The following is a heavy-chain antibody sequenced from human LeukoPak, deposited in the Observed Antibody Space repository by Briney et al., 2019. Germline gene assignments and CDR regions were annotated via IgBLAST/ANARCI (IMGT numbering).Heavy chain of an antibody. CDR2: INHSGST. D-gene: IGHD6-6*01. J-gene: IGHJ6*03. CDR1: GGSFSGYY. CDR3: AREKGVAARRRPYYYYYMDV. V-gene: IGHV4-34*01. Sequence: SETLSLTCAVYGGSFSGYYWSWVRQPPGKGQEWDGEINHSGSTNYNPSLKSQVTITVDKSKNHFSLKLSSVTAADTAVYYCAREKGVAARRRPYYYYYMDVWGKGTTVTVSS.